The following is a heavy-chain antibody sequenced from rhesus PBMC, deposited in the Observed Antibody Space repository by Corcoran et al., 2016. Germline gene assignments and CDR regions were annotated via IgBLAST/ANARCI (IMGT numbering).Heavy chain of an antibody. CDR1: GYTFTSYY. V-gene: IGHV1S9*01. D-gene: IGHD6-25*01. Sequence: QVQLVQSGAEVKKPGASVKLSCKASGYTFTSYYINWVRQAPGKVLEWRGWLNPSNRDTGYPQKSQGSVTMTRDTSTSTAYMELSSLRSEDTAVYYCTRRGGSWKNFDYWGQGVLVTVSS. CDR3: TRRGGSWKNFDY. CDR2: LNPSNRDT. J-gene: IGHJ4*01.